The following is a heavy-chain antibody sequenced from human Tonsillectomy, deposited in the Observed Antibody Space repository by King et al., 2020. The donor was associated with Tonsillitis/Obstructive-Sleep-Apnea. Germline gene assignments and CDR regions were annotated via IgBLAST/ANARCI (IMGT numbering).Heavy chain of an antibody. CDR1: GFNFNIYA. CDR2: ISYDGSNK. CDR3: AREGCSSTSCSYHYYMDV. J-gene: IGHJ6*03. Sequence: VQLVESGGGVVQPGGSLRLSCVASGFNFNIYAMHWVRQAPGKGLEWVAVISYDGSNKYYADSVKGRFTISRDNSKNTLHLQMNSLRGEDTAVYYCAREGCSSTSCSYHYYMDVWGKGTTVTVSS. D-gene: IGHD2-2*01. V-gene: IGHV3-30*04.